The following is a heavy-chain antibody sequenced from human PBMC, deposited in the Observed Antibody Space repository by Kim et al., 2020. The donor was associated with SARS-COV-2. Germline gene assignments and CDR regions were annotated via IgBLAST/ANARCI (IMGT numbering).Heavy chain of an antibody. CDR1: GFTFSSYG. J-gene: IGHJ5*02. V-gene: IGHV3-30*18. CDR2: ISYDGSNK. Sequence: GGSLRLSCAASGFTFSSYGMHWVRQAPGKGLEWVAVISYDGSNKYYADSVKGRFTISRDNSKNTLYLQMNSLRAEDTAVYYCAKDHFRSTRGWFDPWGQGTLVTVSS. D-gene: IGHD2-2*01. CDR3: AKDHFRSTRGWFDP.